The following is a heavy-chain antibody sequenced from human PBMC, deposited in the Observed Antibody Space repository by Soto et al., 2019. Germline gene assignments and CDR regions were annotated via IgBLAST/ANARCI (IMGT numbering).Heavy chain of an antibody. Sequence: QVQLQESGPGLVKPSETLSLMCTVSGGAITNYYWSWIRHSPAKGLEWIGYVSDSGSTKYNPSLKSRVTISVDTSKNQFSLKLTSLTAADTAVYYCARERVGHSAMDVWGQGTTVTVSS. CDR1: GGAITNYY. J-gene: IGHJ6*02. CDR2: VSDSGST. V-gene: IGHV4-59*12. D-gene: IGHD1-26*01. CDR3: ARERVGHSAMDV.